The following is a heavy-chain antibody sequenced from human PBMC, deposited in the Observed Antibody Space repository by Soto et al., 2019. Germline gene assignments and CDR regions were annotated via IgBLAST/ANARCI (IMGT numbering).Heavy chain of an antibody. J-gene: IGHJ3*01. CDR2: INRDGRDK. V-gene: IGHV3-7*01. CDR3: AVEAWWRHTT. D-gene: IGHD2-8*02. Sequence: VESGGGLVQPGGSLRLSCGASGFALSEHWMSWVRQAPGKGLEWVAKINRDGRDKIYVDSVRGRFTISRDNTKNSLFLQMSSLSGDDTAVYYCAVEAWWRHTTWGQGAMVTVSS. CDR1: GFALSEHW.